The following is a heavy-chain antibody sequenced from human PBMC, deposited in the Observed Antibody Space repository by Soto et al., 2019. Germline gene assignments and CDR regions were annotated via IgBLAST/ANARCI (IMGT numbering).Heavy chain of an antibody. CDR3: ASARNRGYDRPWPSPAY. CDR1: GFTVSSNY. D-gene: IGHD3-22*01. J-gene: IGHJ4*02. CDR2: IYSGGST. V-gene: IGHV3-66*01. Sequence: PGGSLRLSCAASGFTVSSNYMSWVRQAPGKGLEWVSVIYSGGSTYYADSVKGRFTISRDNSENTLYLQMNSLRAEDTAVYYCASARNRGYDRPWPSPAYWGQGTLVTVSS.